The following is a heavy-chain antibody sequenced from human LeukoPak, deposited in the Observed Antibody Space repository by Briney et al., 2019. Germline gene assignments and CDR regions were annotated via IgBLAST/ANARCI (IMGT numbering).Heavy chain of an antibody. J-gene: IGHJ4*02. CDR1: GYTFTSYG. Sequence: ASVKVSCKASGYTFTSYGISWVRQAPGQGLERMGWICAYNGNTNYAQKLQGRVTMTTDTSTSTHYMELRSLRFDDTAVYYCARVEGYYDSSGYYCDYWGQGTLVTVSS. CDR3: ARVEGYYDSSGYYCDY. V-gene: IGHV1-18*01. CDR2: ICAYNGNT. D-gene: IGHD3-22*01.